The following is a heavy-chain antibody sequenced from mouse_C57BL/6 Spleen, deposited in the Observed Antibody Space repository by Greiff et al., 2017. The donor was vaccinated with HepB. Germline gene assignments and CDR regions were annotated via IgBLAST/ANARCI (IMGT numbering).Heavy chain of an antibody. Sequence: QVQLQQPGAELVKPGASLKLSCKASGYTFTSSWMQWVNQRPGQGLEWIGEIDPSDSYTNYNQKFKGKATLTVDTSSSTAYMQLSSLTSEDSAVYYCASNGAYWGQGTLVTVSA. CDR2: IDPSDSYT. J-gene: IGHJ3*01. CDR1: GYTFTSSW. V-gene: IGHV1-50*01. CDR3: ASNGAY.